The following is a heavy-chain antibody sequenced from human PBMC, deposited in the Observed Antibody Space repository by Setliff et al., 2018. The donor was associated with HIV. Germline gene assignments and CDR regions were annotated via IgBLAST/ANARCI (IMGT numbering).Heavy chain of an antibody. CDR2: IIPIFGTT. J-gene: IGHJ3*02. D-gene: IGHD7-27*01. Sequence: GASVKVSCKASGYTFTDYYMHWMRQAPGQGLEWMGGIIPIFGTTNFAQKFQGRVTITTDESTNTAYMELSSLRSEDTAVYYCARIPTGGAFDIWGQGTVVTVSS. CDR3: ARIPTGGAFDI. CDR1: GYTFTDYY. V-gene: IGHV1-69*05.